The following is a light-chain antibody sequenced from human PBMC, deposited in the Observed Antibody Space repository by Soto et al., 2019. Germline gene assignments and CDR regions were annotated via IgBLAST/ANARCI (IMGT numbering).Light chain of an antibody. CDR2: FAS. CDR3: LQDYNYPPT. V-gene: IGKV1-6*02. CDR1: QAIRND. J-gene: IGKJ1*01. Sequence: ATQMTQSPSSLSASVGDRVTITCRASQAIRNDLGWYQQKPGKAPKLLIYFASTLQSGVPSRFSGSGSGTDFTLTISSLQPEDFATYYCLQDYNYPPTFGQGTKVDIK.